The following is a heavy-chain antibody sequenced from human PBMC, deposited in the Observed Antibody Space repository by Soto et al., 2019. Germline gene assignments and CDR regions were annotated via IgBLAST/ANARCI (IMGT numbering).Heavy chain of an antibody. CDR2: ISSSSSYI. J-gene: IGHJ4*02. CDR1: GFTFSSYS. Sequence: GGSLRLSCAASGFTFSSYSMNWVRQAPGKGLEWVSSISSSSSYIYYADSVKGRFTISRDNAKNSLYLQMNSLRAEDTAVYYCARGARLVPAAMAIDYWGQGTLVTVSS. D-gene: IGHD2-2*01. CDR3: ARGARLVPAAMAIDY. V-gene: IGHV3-21*01.